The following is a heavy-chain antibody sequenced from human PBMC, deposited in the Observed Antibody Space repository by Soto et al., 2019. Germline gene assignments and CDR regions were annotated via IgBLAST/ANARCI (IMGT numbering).Heavy chain of an antibody. Sequence: PGVSLRLSYAASGFTFSSYVMSWIRQTPGKGLEWVSSITSTGSNTYYADSVKGRFTISRDNSKNTLYLHMSSLRAEDTAIYYCAGYCLSTSCRGRYFDYWGQGT. D-gene: IGHD2-2*01. J-gene: IGHJ4*02. V-gene: IGHV3-23*01. CDR2: ITSTGSNT. CDR1: GFTFSSYV. CDR3: AGYCLSTSCRGRYFDY.